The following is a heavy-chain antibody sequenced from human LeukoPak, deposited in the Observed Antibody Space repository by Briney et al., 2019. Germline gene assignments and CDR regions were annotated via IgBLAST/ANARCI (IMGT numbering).Heavy chain of an antibody. CDR1: GGSISSYY. V-gene: IGHV4-59*08. Sequence: SETLSLTCTVSGGSISSYYWSWIRQPPGKGLEWIGYIYNSGSINYNPSLKSRVTTSIDTSKKQFSLKLSSVTAADTAVYYCARLRITGGHYYQHGLDVWGQGTTVTVSS. CDR2: IYNSGSI. CDR3: ARLRITGGHYYQHGLDV. D-gene: IGHD2-8*02. J-gene: IGHJ6*02.